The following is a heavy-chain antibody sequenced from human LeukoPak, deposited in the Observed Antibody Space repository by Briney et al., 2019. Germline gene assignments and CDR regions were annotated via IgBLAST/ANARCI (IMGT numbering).Heavy chain of an antibody. Sequence: SETLSLTCTVSGDSISSSYWTWIRQPPGKGLESIAYIQYNGDTNYNPSLKSRAAISMDTSKNQFSLILKSVTSADTAVYYCARQTRTPDYWGQGTLFTVSS. CDR2: IQYNGDT. CDR1: GDSISSSY. D-gene: IGHD1/OR15-1a*01. J-gene: IGHJ4*02. V-gene: IGHV4-59*01. CDR3: ARQTRTPDY.